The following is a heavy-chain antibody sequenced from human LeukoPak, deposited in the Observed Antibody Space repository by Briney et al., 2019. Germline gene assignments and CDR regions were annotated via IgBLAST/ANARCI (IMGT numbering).Heavy chain of an antibody. CDR2: IYYSGST. CDR1: GGSISSSSYY. Sequence: SETLSLTCTVSGGSISSSSYYWGWIRQPPGKGLEWIGSIYYSGSTYYNPSLKSRVTISVDTSKNQFSLKLSSVTAADTAVYYCASEQLLRYFDWLPHGWFDPWGQGTLVTVFS. D-gene: IGHD3-9*01. CDR3: ASEQLLRYFDWLPHGWFDP. V-gene: IGHV4-39*07. J-gene: IGHJ5*02.